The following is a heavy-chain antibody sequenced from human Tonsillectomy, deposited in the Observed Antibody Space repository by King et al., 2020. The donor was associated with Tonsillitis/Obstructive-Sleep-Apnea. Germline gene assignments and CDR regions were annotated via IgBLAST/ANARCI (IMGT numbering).Heavy chain of an antibody. Sequence: QLQESGPGLVKPSETLSLTCTVSGGSISSYYWSWIRQPPGKGLEWIGYIYYSRSTNYNPSLKSRVTISVDTSKNQFSLKLSSVTAADSAVYYCASYYDFWSGYPYWGQGTLVTVSS. CDR3: ASYYDFWSGYPY. D-gene: IGHD3-3*01. CDR1: GGSISSYY. CDR2: IYYSRST. V-gene: IGHV4-59*01. J-gene: IGHJ4*02.